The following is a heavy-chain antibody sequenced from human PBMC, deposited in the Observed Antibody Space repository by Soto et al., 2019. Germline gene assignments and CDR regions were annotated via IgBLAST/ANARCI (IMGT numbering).Heavy chain of an antibody. CDR2: IYWDGDR. CDR1: GFSLSTSGAA. J-gene: IGHJ5*02. D-gene: IGHD3-3*01. Sequence: QITLKESGPTLVNPTQTLTLTCTFSGFSLSTSGAAVGWIRQPPRRALEWLALIYWDGDRRYNPSLQSRLTIDKDTSRNQVALTLTSVDPADTATYYCAHRATLTIFGLIIDNGVWFDPWGQGTLVIVSS. V-gene: IGHV2-5*02. CDR3: AHRATLTIFGLIIDNGVWFDP.